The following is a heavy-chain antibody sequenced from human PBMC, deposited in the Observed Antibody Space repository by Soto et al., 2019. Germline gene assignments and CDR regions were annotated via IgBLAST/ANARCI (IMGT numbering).Heavy chain of an antibody. D-gene: IGHD1-26*01. CDR2: INAGNGNT. CDR1: GYTFTNYA. J-gene: IGHJ2*01. V-gene: IGHV1-3*01. Sequence: ASVKISCKASGYTFTNYAIHWVRQAPGQRLEWMGWINAGNGNTKYSQKFQGRVTITRDTSASTAYMEPSSLRSEDTAVYYCARGGSLYWYFDLWGRGTLVTVS. CDR3: ARGGSLYWYFDL.